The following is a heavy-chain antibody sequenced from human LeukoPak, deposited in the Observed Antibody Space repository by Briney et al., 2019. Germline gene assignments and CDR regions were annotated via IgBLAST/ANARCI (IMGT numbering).Heavy chain of an antibody. CDR1: GFTFSSYA. CDR3: AKDRPTVTTQRNSGYYFDY. CDR2: IIGSGGST. V-gene: IGHV3-23*01. J-gene: IGHJ4*02. D-gene: IGHD4-17*01. Sequence: SGGSLRLSCAASGFTFSSYAMSWVRKAPGKGREGVSAIIGSGGSTYYADSVKGRFTISRDNSKNTLYLQMNSLRAEDTAVYYCAKDRPTVTTQRNSGYYFDYWGQGTLVTVSS.